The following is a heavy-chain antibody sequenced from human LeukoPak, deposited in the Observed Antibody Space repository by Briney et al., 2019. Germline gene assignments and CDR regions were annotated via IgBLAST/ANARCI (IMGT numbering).Heavy chain of an antibody. J-gene: IGHJ4*02. CDR3: AKLGCGGTRCYVNY. Sequence: GGSLRLSCAASGFTFSSYAMSWVRQAPGKGLEWVSIISDNGGSTYYADSVKGRFTISRENSKTMLYLQMNSLRAEDTAVYSCAKLGCGGTRCYVNYWGQGTLVTVSS. V-gene: IGHV3-23*01. CDR1: GFTFSSYA. D-gene: IGHD2-2*01. CDR2: ISDNGGST.